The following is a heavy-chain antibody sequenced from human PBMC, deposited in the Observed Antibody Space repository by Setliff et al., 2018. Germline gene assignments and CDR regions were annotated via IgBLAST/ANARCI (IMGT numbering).Heavy chain of an antibody. CDR2: IKQDGSET. CDR1: GFTFSTFW. D-gene: IGHD2-2*01. CDR3: AKSWVVPAAITFSGFDP. V-gene: IGHV3-7*03. Sequence: PGGSLRLSCAASGFTFSTFWMSWVRQAPGKGLEWVANIKQDGSETYYVDSVKGRFTISRDNPNNSLYLQMNNLRAEDTAVYYCAKSWVVPAAITFSGFDPWGQGTLVTVSS. J-gene: IGHJ5*02.